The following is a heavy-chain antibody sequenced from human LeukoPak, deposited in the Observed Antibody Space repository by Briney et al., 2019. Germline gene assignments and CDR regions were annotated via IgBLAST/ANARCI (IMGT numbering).Heavy chain of an antibody. CDR2: IYYSGST. V-gene: IGHV4-39*01. CDR3: ARLHGDYVGYYYYYMDV. CDR1: GGSISSSSYY. D-gene: IGHD4-17*01. Sequence: SETLSLNCTVSGGSISSSSYYWGWIRQPPGKGLEWIGSIYYSGSTYYNPSLKSRVTISVDTSKNQFSLKLSSVTAADTAVYYCARLHGDYVGYYYYYMDVWGKGTTVTVSS. J-gene: IGHJ6*03.